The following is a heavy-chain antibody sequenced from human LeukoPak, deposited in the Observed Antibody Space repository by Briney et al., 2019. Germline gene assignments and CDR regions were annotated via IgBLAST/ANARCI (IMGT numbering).Heavy chain of an antibody. Sequence: PSETLSLTCTVSGGSISSGSYSWSWIRQPGGKGLEWLGTIYYRGTTYYNPSLKSRVTISVDTSKNQSSLRLRSVTAADTAVYFSSSSSVYYYYMDVWGKGTTVTVSS. CDR3: SSSSVYYYYMDV. CDR1: GGSISSGSYS. V-gene: IGHV4-39*07. J-gene: IGHJ6*03. CDR2: IYYRGTT. D-gene: IGHD6-6*01.